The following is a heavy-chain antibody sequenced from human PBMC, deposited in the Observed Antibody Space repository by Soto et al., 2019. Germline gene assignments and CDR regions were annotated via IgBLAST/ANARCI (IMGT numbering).Heavy chain of an antibody. D-gene: IGHD2-21*01. Sequence: QEQLVQSGAEVKEPGASLKVSCKASGDTFTSNYIHWVRQAPGQGLEWMGRINPSGGATLYAQKFQGRLTLTTDTSTSTVYMDLNSLKSEDSAVYYCASRVLCDMDVWGQGTTVTVSS. CDR1: GDTFTSNY. CDR3: ASRVLCDMDV. V-gene: IGHV1-46*01. J-gene: IGHJ6*02. CDR2: INPSGGAT.